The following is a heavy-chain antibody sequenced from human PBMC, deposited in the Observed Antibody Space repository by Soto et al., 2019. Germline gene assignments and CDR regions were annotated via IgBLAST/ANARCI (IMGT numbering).Heavy chain of an antibody. Sequence: SETLSLTCTVSGGSISSYYWSWSRQPAGKGLEWIGRIYTSGSTNYNPSLKSRVTMSVDTSKNQFSLKLSSVTAADTAVYYCARSGAAAGSYYYYGMDVWGQGTTVTVSS. J-gene: IGHJ6*02. CDR1: GGSISSYY. D-gene: IGHD6-13*01. CDR3: ARSGAAAGSYYYYGMDV. CDR2: IYTSGST. V-gene: IGHV4-4*07.